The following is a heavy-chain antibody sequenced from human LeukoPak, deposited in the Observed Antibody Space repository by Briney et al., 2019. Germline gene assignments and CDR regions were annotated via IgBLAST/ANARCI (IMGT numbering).Heavy chain of an antibody. D-gene: IGHD2-15*01. V-gene: IGHV3-30*03. CDR1: GFTFSSYA. CDR3: VPNCSRGRCYYL. CDR2: MSYDGTFK. J-gene: IGHJ4*01. Sequence: GGSLRHSCAASGFTFSSYAMSWVRQAPGKGLEWVAVMSYDGTFKYYADSVKGRFDISRDNSKNTLSLQMSSLRPEDTAVYYCVPNCSRGRCYYLWGHVTLVTVSS.